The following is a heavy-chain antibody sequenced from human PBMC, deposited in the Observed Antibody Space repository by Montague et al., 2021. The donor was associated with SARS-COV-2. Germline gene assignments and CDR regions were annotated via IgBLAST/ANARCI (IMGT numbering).Heavy chain of an antibody. CDR3: ARLRDGVVPSPIPGVGPYYSYYYMDV. Sequence: SETLSLTCAVHGTSFSGYYWNWIRQPPGKGLGWIGEINHGGSTKYSPSLKSRLTISADTSKNQFSLKLTSVAAADTAVYYCARLRDGVVPSPIPGVGPYYSYYYMDVWGRGTTVTVSS. D-gene: IGHD2-2*02. J-gene: IGHJ6*03. V-gene: IGHV4-34*01. CDR1: GTSFSGYY. CDR2: INHGGST.